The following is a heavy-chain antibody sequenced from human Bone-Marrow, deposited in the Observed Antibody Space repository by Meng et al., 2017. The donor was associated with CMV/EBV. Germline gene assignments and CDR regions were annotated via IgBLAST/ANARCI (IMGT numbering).Heavy chain of an antibody. J-gene: IGHJ4*02. Sequence: GASLKISWAASGFTFETYGMHLVRQAPGKGQEWVAFIRHDGSNKFYGDSVKGRFTISRDNSKNTLYLQMNSLRAEETAIYYCAKDQLLFGGPNAYFDDWGQGTLVTVSS. V-gene: IGHV3-30*02. CDR2: IRHDGSNK. CDR1: GFTFETYG. CDR3: AKDQLLFGGPNAYFDD. D-gene: IGHD3-10*01.